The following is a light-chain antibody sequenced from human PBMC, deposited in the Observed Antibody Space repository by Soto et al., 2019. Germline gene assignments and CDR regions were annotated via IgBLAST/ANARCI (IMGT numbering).Light chain of an antibody. Sequence: QSVLTQPPSASGTPGQRVTISCSGSSSNIGDSYGYWFQQLPGTAPKLLIYRNNQRPSGVPDRFSGSKSGTSASLAISGLRPEDEADYYCATWDDSLSGWVFGGGTKVTVL. CDR2: RNN. CDR3: ATWDDSLSGWV. J-gene: IGLJ3*02. V-gene: IGLV1-47*01. CDR1: SSNIGDSY.